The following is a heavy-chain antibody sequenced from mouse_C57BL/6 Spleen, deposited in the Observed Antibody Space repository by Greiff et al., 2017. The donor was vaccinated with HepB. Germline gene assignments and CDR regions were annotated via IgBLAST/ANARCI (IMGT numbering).Heavy chain of an antibody. CDR2: IYPRSGNT. CDR3: AREEDDGYYVDY. J-gene: IGHJ2*01. CDR1: GYTFTSYG. V-gene: IGHV1-81*01. D-gene: IGHD2-3*01. Sequence: VQLQQSGAELARPGASVKLSCKASGYTFTSYGISWVKQRTGQGLEWIGEIYPRSGNTYYNEKFKGKATLTADKSSSTAYMELRSLTSEDSAVYFCAREEDDGYYVDYWGQGTTLTVSS.